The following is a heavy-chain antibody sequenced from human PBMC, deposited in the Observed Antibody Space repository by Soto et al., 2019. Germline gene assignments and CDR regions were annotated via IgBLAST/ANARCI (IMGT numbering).Heavy chain of an antibody. D-gene: IGHD6-19*01. CDR1: GFTFSSYA. CDR2: ISGSGGST. CDR3: AKDRLGWSRGGYGY. V-gene: IGHV3-23*01. Sequence: EVQLLESGGGLVQPGGSLRLSCAASGFTFSSYALSWVRQAPGKGLVWVSAISGSGGSTCYADSVKGRFTISRDNSKNTLHLQRNSLRAEDTAVYYGAKDRLGWSRGGYGYWGQGTLVTVST. J-gene: IGHJ4*02.